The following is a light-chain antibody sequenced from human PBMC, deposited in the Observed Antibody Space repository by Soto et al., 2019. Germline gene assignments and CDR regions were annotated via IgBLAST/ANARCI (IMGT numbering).Light chain of an antibody. CDR2: DAS. V-gene: IGKV1-5*01. CDR1: QRISSW. J-gene: IGKJ1*01. CDR3: QQYDSYWT. Sequence: DIQMTQSPSTLSASVGDRVTITCRASQRISSWLAWYQQRPGKAPKLLIFDASTLKGGVPSRFSGSGSGTEFTLTISSLQPDDFATYYCQQYDSYWTFGQGTKVDNK.